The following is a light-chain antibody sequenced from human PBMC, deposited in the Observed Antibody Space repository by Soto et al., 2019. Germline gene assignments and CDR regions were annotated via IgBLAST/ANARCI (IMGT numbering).Light chain of an antibody. Sequence: DIQMTETPASLSAYVGDRVTITCQASQNINNYLNWYKQQPGRAPKLLIYDASNLEAGVPSRLRGSASGTDFTFTISRMKPEDTATYYCQQYENIPTFGHGTRLEIK. V-gene: IGKV1-33*01. CDR2: DAS. J-gene: IGKJ5*01. CDR1: QNINNY. CDR3: QQYENIPT.